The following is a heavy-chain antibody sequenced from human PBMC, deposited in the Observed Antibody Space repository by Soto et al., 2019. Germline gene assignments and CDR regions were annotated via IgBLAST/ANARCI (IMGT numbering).Heavy chain of an antibody. CDR3: ARAVAVAGSGWFEP. J-gene: IGHJ5*02. CDR1: GYTFTSYG. Sequence: ASVKVSCKASGYTFTSYGISWVRQAPGQGLEWMGWISAYNGNTNYAQKLQGRVTMTTDTSTSTAYMELRSLRSDDTAVYYCARAVAVAGSGWFEPWDQVTLDTVSS. CDR2: ISAYNGNT. V-gene: IGHV1-18*04. D-gene: IGHD6-19*01.